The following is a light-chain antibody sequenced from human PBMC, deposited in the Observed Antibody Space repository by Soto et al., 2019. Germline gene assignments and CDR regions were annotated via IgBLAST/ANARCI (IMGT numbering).Light chain of an antibody. V-gene: IGKV1-5*01. CDR3: QQYNDYPYT. J-gene: IGKJ2*01. CDR2: DAS. Sequence: DIQVTQSPSTLSASAGDRATIACRASQTADKWVAWYQQKPGKAPNVLIYDASPLESGVPSRFSGSGSGTLFTLTISNLQPDDFATYYCQQYNDYPYTFGQGTKVEI. CDR1: QTADKW.